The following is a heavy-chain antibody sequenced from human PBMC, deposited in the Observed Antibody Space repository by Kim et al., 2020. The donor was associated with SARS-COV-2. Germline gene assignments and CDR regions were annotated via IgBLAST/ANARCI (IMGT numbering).Heavy chain of an antibody. D-gene: IGHD5-18*01. J-gene: IGHJ4*02. V-gene: IGHV3-43*01. Sequence: ADSVKGRFTISRDNSKNSLYLQMNSLRTEDTALYYCAKDIGSYGQGPPGYWGQGTLVTVSS. CDR3: AKDIGSYGQGPPGY.